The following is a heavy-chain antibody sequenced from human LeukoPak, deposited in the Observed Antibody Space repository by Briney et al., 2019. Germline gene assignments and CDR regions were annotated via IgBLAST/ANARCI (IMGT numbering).Heavy chain of an antibody. D-gene: IGHD1-1*01. CDR2: IYSGGTT. J-gene: IGHJ6*03. CDR3: ARDGYGYNYMDV. V-gene: IGHV3-53*01. Sequence: GGSLRLSCAASGFTVSRNFMSWVRQAPGKGLEWVSVIYSGGTTEYADSVKGRFIISRDNSKNTLYPQMNSLRAEDTAVYYCARDGYGYNYMDVWGKGTMVTVSS. CDR1: GFTVSRNF.